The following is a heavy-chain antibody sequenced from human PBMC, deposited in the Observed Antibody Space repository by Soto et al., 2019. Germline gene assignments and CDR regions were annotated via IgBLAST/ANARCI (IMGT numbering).Heavy chain of an antibody. CDR3: ARATGLDVVVVAATGRYAFDI. V-gene: IGHV1-69*01. J-gene: IGHJ3*02. D-gene: IGHD2-15*01. CDR1: GGTFSSYA. CDR2: IIPIFGTA. Sequence: QVQLVQSGAEVKKPGSSVKVSCKASGGTFSSYAISWVRQAPGQGLEWMGGIIPIFGTANYAQKFQGRVTITADESTSTAYMELSSLRSEDTAVYYGARATGLDVVVVAATGRYAFDIWGQGTMVTVSS.